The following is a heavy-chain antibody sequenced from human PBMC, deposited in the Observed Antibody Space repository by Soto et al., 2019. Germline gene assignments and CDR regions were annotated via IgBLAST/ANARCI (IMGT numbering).Heavy chain of an antibody. CDR2: ISYDGSNK. Sequence: WWSLRLSCSASVFTCSSYAMHWLRQAPGKGLEWVAVISYDGSNKYYADSVKGRFTISRDNSKNTLYLQMNSLRAEDTAVYYCARVSSSSIRNYNWFDPWGQGTLVTVSS. CDR3: ARVSSSSIRNYNWFDP. V-gene: IGHV3-30-3*01. D-gene: IGHD6-6*01. CDR1: VFTCSSYA. J-gene: IGHJ5*02.